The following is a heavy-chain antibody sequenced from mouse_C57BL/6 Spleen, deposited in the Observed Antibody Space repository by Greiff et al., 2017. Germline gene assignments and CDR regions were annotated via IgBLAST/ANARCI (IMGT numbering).Heavy chain of an antibody. Sequence: VHVKQSGPELVKPGASVKISCKASGYSFTDYNMNWVKQSNGKSLEWIGVINPNYGTTSYNQKFKGKATLTVDQSSSTAYMQLNSLTSEDSAVYYCARGGAYYSNYVYFDYWGQGTTLTVSS. V-gene: IGHV1-39*01. CDR1: GYSFTDYN. CDR2: INPNYGTT. CDR3: ARGGAYYSNYVYFDY. D-gene: IGHD2-5*01. J-gene: IGHJ2*01.